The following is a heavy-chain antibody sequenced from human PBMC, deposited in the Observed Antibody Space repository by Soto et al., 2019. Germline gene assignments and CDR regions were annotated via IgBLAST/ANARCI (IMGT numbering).Heavy chain of an antibody. CDR2: VSPGGDVS. CDR1: GITFSSLV. CDR3: VSRAMNGTTIWGGFGV. V-gene: IGHV3-23*01. Sequence: LRPSCAASGITFSSLVMNWVRQAPGKGLEWVSTVSPGGDVSHYTDSVKGRFTISRDNSRRTLHLQMDSRRAEDAAVYFCVSRAMNGTTIWGGFGVWGQG. J-gene: IGHJ3*01. D-gene: IGHD5-18*01.